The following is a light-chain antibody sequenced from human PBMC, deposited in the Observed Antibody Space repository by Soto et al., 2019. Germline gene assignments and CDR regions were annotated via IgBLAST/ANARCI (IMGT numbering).Light chain of an antibody. V-gene: IGKV1-12*01. CDR2: VTS. CDR1: QGLSGS. CDR3: QQGHNWPLT. J-gene: IGKJ5*01. Sequence: DIQMTQSPSSVSASVGDRVTITCRATQGLSGSLAWYQQKPGKAPKLPISVTSRLQSGVPSRFSGSASGTDFTLTIDSLQPEDLATYYCQQGHNWPLTFGQGTRLEIK.